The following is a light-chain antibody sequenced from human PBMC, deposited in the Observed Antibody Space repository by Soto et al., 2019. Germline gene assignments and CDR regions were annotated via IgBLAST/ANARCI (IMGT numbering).Light chain of an antibody. CDR3: FLYAGSYTYV. CDR1: SSDVGGYND. J-gene: IGLJ1*01. CDR2: AVN. Sequence: QSALTQSRSVSGSPGQSVTISCTGTSSDVGGYNDVSWYQQHPGKAPKFMIYAVNKRPSGVPDRFSGSKSGNTASLTISGLHAEDEADYYFFLYAGSYTYVFGTGTKLTVL. V-gene: IGLV2-11*01.